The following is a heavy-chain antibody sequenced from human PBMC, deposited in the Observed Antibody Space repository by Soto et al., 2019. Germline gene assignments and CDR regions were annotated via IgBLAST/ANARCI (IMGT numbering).Heavy chain of an antibody. V-gene: IGHV4-31*03. CDR3: ATEDRPDISLFDY. J-gene: IGHJ4*02. CDR2: IYHSGRT. CDR1: GDSLTNGTYY. Sequence: QVQLQESGPGLVKPSQTLSLTCTVSGDSLTNGTYYWTWLRQHPGKGLEWIGYIYHSGRTNYNPSLRSRVSMSVDTSENQFSLNLSSVTAADTAVYFCATEDRPDISLFDYWGQGILVTVTS.